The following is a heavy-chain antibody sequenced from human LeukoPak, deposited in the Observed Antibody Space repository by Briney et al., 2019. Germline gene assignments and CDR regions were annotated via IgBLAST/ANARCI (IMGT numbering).Heavy chain of an antibody. V-gene: IGHV3-33*01. Sequence: GGSLTLSCAASGFTFSTYGVHWVRQPPGKGLEWVAVIWYDGSKKYYADSVKGRFTISRDNSKNTLYLQINSLRDEDTAVYYCARGIAAAGNPNWFDPWGQGTLVTVSS. CDR1: GFTFSTYG. CDR3: ARGIAAAGNPNWFDP. D-gene: IGHD6-13*01. J-gene: IGHJ5*02. CDR2: IWYDGSKK.